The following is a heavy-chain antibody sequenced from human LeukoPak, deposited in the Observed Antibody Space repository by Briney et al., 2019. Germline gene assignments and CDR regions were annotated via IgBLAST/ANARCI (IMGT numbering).Heavy chain of an antibody. J-gene: IGHJ6*03. CDR3: AKQGYYYDSMGYYYYYYTDV. Sequence: SETLSLTCTVSGGSISSYYWSWIRQPPGKGLEWIGYIYYSGSTYYNPSLKSRVTISVDTSKNQFSLKLSSVTAADTAVYYCAKQGYYYDSMGYYYYYYTDVWGKGTTVTVSS. CDR1: GGSISSYY. V-gene: IGHV4-59*08. D-gene: IGHD3-22*01. CDR2: IYYSGST.